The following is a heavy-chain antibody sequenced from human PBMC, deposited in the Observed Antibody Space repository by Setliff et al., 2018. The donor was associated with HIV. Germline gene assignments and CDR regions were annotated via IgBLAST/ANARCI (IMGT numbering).Heavy chain of an antibody. CDR1: GGSINSRSYY. V-gene: IGHV4-39*07. J-gene: IGHJ2*01. CDR2: VYHTGST. Sequence: KPSETLSLTCTVSGGSINSRSYYWGWIRQPPGKGLEWIGSVYHTGSTYYNPSLKSRVTISVDTSKNQFSLKLSSVTAADTAVYYCARGLSSGWYGYWYFDLWGRGALVTVSS. D-gene: IGHD6-19*01. CDR3: ARGLSSGWYGYWYFDL.